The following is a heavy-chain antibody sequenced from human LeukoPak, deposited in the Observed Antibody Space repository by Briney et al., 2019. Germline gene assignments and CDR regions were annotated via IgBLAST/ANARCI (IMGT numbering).Heavy chain of an antibody. CDR3: VRGAVGFDP. CDR1: GVTFNTYD. CDR2: IGSAGDT. D-gene: IGHD1-26*01. Sequence: GGSLRLSCAASGVTFNTYDMHWVRQATGKGLEWVSGIGSAGDTYYLGSVKGRFTISIDNAKNSMYLQMNSLKAGDPAVYYCVRGAVGFDPWGQGTLVTVSS. V-gene: IGHV3-13*01. J-gene: IGHJ5*02.